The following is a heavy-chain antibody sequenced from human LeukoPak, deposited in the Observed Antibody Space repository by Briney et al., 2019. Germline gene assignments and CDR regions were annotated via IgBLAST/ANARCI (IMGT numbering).Heavy chain of an antibody. Sequence: GGSLRLSCGASGFTFSTCYMSWVRRAAARGLEWVSGIYGGGNSYYADSVTGRFTISRDNSRNTLYLQMNSLRGEDTAVYYCARELTVGATIDYWGQGTLVTVSS. D-gene: IGHD1-26*01. V-gene: IGHV3-66*02. CDR1: GFTFSTCY. J-gene: IGHJ4*02. CDR2: IYGGGNS. CDR3: ARELTVGATIDY.